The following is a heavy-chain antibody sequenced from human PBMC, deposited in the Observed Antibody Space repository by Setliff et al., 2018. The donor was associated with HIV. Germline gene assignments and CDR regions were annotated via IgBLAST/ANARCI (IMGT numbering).Heavy chain of an antibody. Sequence: SVKVSCKASGGTFSSYTISWVRQAPGQGLEWMGRIIPILGIANYAQKFQGRVTITTDESTSTAYMELTSLRFDDTAMYYCVRGVQSPPHYSYYYMDVWGEGTMVTVSS. V-gene: IGHV1-69*16. CDR2: IIPILGIA. J-gene: IGHJ6*03. D-gene: IGHD3-3*01. CDR3: VRGVQSPPHYSYYYMDV. CDR1: GGTFSSYT.